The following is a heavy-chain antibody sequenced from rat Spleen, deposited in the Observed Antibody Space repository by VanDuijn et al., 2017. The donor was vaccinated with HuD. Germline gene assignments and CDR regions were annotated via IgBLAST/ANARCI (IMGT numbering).Heavy chain of an antibody. CDR2: IWGNGNA. CDR3: ARSDFSSPYYFDY. J-gene: IGHJ2*01. V-gene: IGHV2-45*01. CDR1: GFSLASYN. Sequence: QVQLMESGPGLVQPSETLSLTCSVSGFSLASYNVHWVRQPPGKGLEWMGVIWGNGNANYNSALKSRLSISRDTSKSQVFLKMNNLQTEDTAMHFCARSDFSSPYYFDYWGQGVMVTVSS. D-gene: IGHD1-2*01.